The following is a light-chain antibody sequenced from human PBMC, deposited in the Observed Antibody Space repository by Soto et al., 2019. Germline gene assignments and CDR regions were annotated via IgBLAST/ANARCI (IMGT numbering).Light chain of an antibody. CDR1: SSNIGAGYD. J-gene: IGLJ2*01. CDR2: GNS. V-gene: IGLV1-40*01. CDR3: QSYDSSLCGWNVV. Sequence: QSVLTQPPSVSWAPGQRVTISCTGSSSNIGAGYDVHWYQQLPGTAPKLLIYGNSNRPSGVPDRFSGSKSGTSASLAITGLQAEDEADYYCQSYDSSLCGWNVVFGGGPQPTVL.